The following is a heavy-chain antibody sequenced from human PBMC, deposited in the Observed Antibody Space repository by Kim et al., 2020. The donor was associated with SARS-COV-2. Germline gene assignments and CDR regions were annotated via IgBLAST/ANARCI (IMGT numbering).Heavy chain of an antibody. Sequence: GGSLRLSCAASGFTFSSYAMSWVRQAPGKGLEWVSAISGSGGSTYYADSVKGRFTISRDNSKNTLYLQMNSLRAEDTAVYYCAKFDVEGMWQWLVSSPFDYWGQGTLVTVSS. CDR1: GFTFSSYA. CDR3: AKFDVEGMWQWLVSSPFDY. D-gene: IGHD6-19*01. V-gene: IGHV3-23*01. CDR2: ISGSGGST. J-gene: IGHJ4*02.